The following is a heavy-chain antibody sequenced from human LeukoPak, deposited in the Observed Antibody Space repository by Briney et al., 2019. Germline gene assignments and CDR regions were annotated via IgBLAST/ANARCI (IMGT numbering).Heavy chain of an antibody. J-gene: IGHJ3*02. CDR3: ARDEGSSGYYYPVAFDI. Sequence: PGGSLRLSCAASGFTFSSYWMSWVRQAPGKGLEWVANIKQDGSEKYYVDSVKGRFTISRDNAKNSLYLQMNSLRAEDTAVYYCARDEGSSGYYYPVAFDIWGQGTMVTVSS. D-gene: IGHD3-22*01. V-gene: IGHV3-7*01. CDR2: IKQDGSEK. CDR1: GFTFSSYW.